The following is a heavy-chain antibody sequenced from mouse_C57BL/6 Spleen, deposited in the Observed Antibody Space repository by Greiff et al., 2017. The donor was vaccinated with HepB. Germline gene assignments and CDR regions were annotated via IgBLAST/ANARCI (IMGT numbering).Heavy chain of an antibody. CDR1: GSTFTDYY. CDR3: ARGGTDGYDDYFDY. V-gene: IGHV1-77*01. Sequence: QVQLQQSGAELVKPGASVKISCKASGSTFTDYYINWVKQRPGQGLEWIGKIGPGSGRTYYNEKFKGQATLTADKSSSTAYMQLSSLTSEDSAVYFCARGGTDGYDDYFDYWGQGTTLTVSS. J-gene: IGHJ2*01. D-gene: IGHD2-2*01. CDR2: IGPGSGRT.